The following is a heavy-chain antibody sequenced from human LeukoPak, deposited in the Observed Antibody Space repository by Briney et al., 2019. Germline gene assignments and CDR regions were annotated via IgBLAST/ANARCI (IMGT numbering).Heavy chain of an antibody. V-gene: IGHV4-4*07. CDR3: ARERAGRIVAVTANRHYYYMDV. CDR2: MYTSGST. CDR1: GDSISTYY. J-gene: IGHJ6*03. D-gene: IGHD2-21*02. Sequence: SETLSLTCTVSGDSISTYYWSWIRQPAGKGLEWIGRMYTSGSTNYNPSLKSRVTISIDTSKNQLSLKLSSVTAADTAVYYCARERAGRIVAVTANRHYYYMDVWGKGTTVSISS.